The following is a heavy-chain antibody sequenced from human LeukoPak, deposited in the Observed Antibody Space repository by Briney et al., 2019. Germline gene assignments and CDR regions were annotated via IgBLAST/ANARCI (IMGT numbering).Heavy chain of an antibody. V-gene: IGHV1-2*02. J-gene: IGHJ4*02. Sequence: ASVKVSCKASGYTFTDYYIYWVRQAPGQGLEWMGWINPNRGDTNYAQKFQGRVTMTRDTSISTAYMELSRLRSDDTAVYYCARRTMAVSGFDYWGQGTLVTVPS. CDR2: INPNRGDT. CDR3: ARRTMAVSGFDY. CDR1: GYTFTDYY. D-gene: IGHD6-19*01.